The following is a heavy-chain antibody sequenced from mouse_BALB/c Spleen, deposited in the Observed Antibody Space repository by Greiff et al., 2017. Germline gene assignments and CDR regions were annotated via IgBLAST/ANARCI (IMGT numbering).Heavy chain of an antibody. J-gene: IGHJ2*01. CDR1: GYTFTNYW. D-gene: IGHD1-1*02. Sequence: QVQLQQSGAELVRPGTSVKISCKASGYTFTNYWLGWVKQRPGHGLEWIGDIYPGGGYTNYNEKFKGKATLTADTSSSTAYMQLSSLTSEDSAVYFCASVYGSYPYLDYWGQGTTLTVSS. V-gene: IGHV1-63*02. CDR2: IYPGGGYT. CDR3: ASVYGSYPYLDY.